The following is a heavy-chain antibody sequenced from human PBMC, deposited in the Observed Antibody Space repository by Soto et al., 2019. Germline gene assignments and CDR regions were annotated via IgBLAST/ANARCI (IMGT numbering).Heavy chain of an antibody. V-gene: IGHV1-46*03. Sequence: HAPGQGLEWMGIINPSGGSTSYAQKFQGRVTMTRDTSTSTVYMELSSLRSEDTAVYYCAREIVGATGWFDPWGQGTPVTVS. J-gene: IGHJ5*02. D-gene: IGHD1-26*01. CDR2: INPSGGST. CDR3: AREIVGATGWFDP.